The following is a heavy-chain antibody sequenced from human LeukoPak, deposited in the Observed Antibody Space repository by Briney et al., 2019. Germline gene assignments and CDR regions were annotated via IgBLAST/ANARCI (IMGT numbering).Heavy chain of an antibody. CDR3: ARSYYYDSSGYTDDY. Sequence: PPETLSLTCTVSGGSISSYYWSWIRQPAGKGLEWIGRIYTSGSTNYNPSLKSRVTMSVDTSKNQFSLKLSSVTAADTAVYYCARSYYYDSSGYTDDYWGQGTLVTVSS. V-gene: IGHV4-4*07. D-gene: IGHD3-22*01. CDR1: GGSISSYY. CDR2: IYTSGST. J-gene: IGHJ4*02.